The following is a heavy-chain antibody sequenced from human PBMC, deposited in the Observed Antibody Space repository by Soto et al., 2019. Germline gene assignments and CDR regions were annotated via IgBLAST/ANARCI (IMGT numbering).Heavy chain of an antibody. Sequence: GGSLRLSCAASGFTFSSYAMSWVRQAPGKGLEWVSAISGSGGSTYYADSVKGRFTISRDNSKNTLYLQMNSLRAEDTAVYYCATYSGNYERYGVYYGMDVWGQGTTVTVSS. CDR2: ISGSGGST. CDR3: ATYSGNYERYGVYYGMDV. D-gene: IGHD1-26*01. V-gene: IGHV3-23*01. J-gene: IGHJ6*02. CDR1: GFTFSSYA.